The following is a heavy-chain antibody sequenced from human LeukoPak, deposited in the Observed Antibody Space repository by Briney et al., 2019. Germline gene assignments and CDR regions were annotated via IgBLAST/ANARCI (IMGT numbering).Heavy chain of an antibody. J-gene: IGHJ3*02. V-gene: IGHV4-59*01. CDR3: ARDRPFDAFDI. CDR1: GGSISSYY. CDR2: IYYSGST. Sequence: SETLSLTCTVSGGSISSYYWSWIRRPPGKGLEWIGYIYYSGSTNYNPSLKSRVTISVDTSNNQFSLKLSSVTAADTAVYYCARDRPFDAFDIWGQGTMVTVSS.